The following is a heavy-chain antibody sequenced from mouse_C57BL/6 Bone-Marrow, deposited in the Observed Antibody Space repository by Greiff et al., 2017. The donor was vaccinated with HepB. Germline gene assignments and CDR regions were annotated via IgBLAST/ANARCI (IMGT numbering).Heavy chain of an antibody. CDR2: INSDGGST. CDR1: EYEFPSHD. V-gene: IGHV5-2*01. Sequence: EVKLMESGGGLVQPGESLKLSCESNEYEFPSHDMSWVRKTPEKRLELVAAINSDGGSTYYPDTMEGRFIISRDNTKKTLYLQMSSLRSEDTALYYCARHYYGSSAWYFDVWGTGTTVTVSS. D-gene: IGHD1-1*01. CDR3: ARHYYGSSAWYFDV. J-gene: IGHJ1*03.